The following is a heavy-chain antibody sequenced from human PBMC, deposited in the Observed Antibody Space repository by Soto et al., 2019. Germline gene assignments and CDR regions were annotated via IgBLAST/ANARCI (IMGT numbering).Heavy chain of an antibody. CDR3: AREGPSLAYCGGDCSTDAFDI. V-gene: IGHV4-31*03. D-gene: IGHD2-21*02. Sequence: SETLSLTCTVSGGSISSGGYYWSWIRQHPGKGLEWIGYIYYSGSTYYNPSLKSRVTISVDTSKNQFSLKLSSVTAADTAVYYCAREGPSLAYCGGDCSTDAFDIWGQGTMVTVSS. CDR2: IYYSGST. CDR1: GGSISSGGYY. J-gene: IGHJ3*02.